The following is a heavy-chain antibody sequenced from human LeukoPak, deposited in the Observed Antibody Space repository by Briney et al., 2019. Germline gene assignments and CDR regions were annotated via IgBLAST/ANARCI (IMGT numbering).Heavy chain of an antibody. J-gene: IGHJ5*02. CDR1: GYSISSGYY. V-gene: IGHV4-38-2*02. CDR3: ARRLDYYGSGSYQYWFDP. D-gene: IGHD3-10*01. Sequence: SETLSLTCTVSGYSISSGYYWGWIRQPPGKGLEWIGSIYYSGSTHYNPSLKSRVTISVDTSKNQFSLKLSSVTAADTAVYYCARRLDYYGSGSYQYWFDPWGQGTLVTVSS. CDR2: IYYSGST.